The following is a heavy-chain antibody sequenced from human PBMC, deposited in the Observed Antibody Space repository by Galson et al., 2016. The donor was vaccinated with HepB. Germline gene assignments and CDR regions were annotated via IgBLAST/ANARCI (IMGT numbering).Heavy chain of an antibody. J-gene: IGHJ6*03. D-gene: IGHD6-6*01. CDR2: ISHIFGTT. CDR1: GGTFSTYD. V-gene: IGHV1-69*13. CDR3: ATVRRDTSSSGQFYYFYMDV. Sequence: SVKVSCKASGGTFSTYDFNWVRQAPGQGLEWIGGISHIFGTTKYAQEFQGRVTITADESTSTGYTEISSLRSEDTAVYYCATVRRDTSSSGQFYYFYMDVWGIGTSVTVSS.